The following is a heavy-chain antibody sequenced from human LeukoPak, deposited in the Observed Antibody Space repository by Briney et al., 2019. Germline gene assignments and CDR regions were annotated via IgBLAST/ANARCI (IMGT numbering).Heavy chain of an antibody. CDR1: GFTFSSYA. V-gene: IGHV3-23*01. Sequence: GGSLRLSCAVSGFTFSSYAMNWIRQAPGKGLEWVSTSETDASTYYADSVKGRFTISRDNSKNTLYMQMNSLRAEDTAVYYCAKTHDSSGSDYWGQGTLVTVSS. D-gene: IGHD3-22*01. J-gene: IGHJ4*02. CDR3: AKTHDSSGSDY. CDR2: SETDAST.